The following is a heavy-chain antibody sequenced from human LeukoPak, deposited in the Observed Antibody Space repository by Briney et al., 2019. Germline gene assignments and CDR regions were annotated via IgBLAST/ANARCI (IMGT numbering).Heavy chain of an antibody. CDR3: VRRNYYGSGSQYSHFDY. J-gene: IGHJ4*02. V-gene: IGHV5-51*01. D-gene: IGHD3-10*01. CDR2: LYPGDSDT. Sequence: GESLKISCKGSGYSFTTYWIGWVRQMPGKGLDWLGVLYPGDSDTRYSPSFQGQVTISVDKSISTAYLQWSSLKASDTAIYYCVRRNYYGSGSQYSHFDYWGQGTLVTVSS. CDR1: GYSFTTYW.